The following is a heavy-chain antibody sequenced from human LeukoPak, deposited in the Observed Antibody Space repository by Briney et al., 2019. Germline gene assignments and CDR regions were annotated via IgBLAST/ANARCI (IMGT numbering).Heavy chain of an antibody. Sequence: GGSLRLSCAASGFTFSSYAMHWVRQAPGKGLEWVSAISGSGGSTYYADSVKGRFTISRDNSKNTLYLQMNSLRAEDTAVYYCAKVSDYDFWSGTGNWFDPWGQGTLVTVSS. CDR3: AKVSDYDFWSGTGNWFDP. CDR2: ISGSGGST. V-gene: IGHV3-23*01. J-gene: IGHJ5*02. D-gene: IGHD3-3*01. CDR1: GFTFSSYA.